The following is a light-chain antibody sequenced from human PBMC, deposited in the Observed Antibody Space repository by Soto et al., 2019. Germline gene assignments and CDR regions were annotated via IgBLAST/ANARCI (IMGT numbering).Light chain of an antibody. CDR3: QVWDSSSDHHVV. CDR1: NIGSKS. V-gene: IGLV3-21*04. Sequence: SYELTQPPSVPVAPGKTARITCGGNNIGSKSVHWYQQKPGQAPVLVIYYDTDRPSGIPERFSGSNSGNTATLTISRVEAGDEADYYCQVWDSSSDHHVVFGGGTKVTVL. CDR2: YDT. J-gene: IGLJ2*01.